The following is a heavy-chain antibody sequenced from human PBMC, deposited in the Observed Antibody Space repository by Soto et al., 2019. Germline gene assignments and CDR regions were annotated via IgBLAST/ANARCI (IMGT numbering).Heavy chain of an antibody. J-gene: IGHJ4*02. V-gene: IGHV3-48*01. CDR1: GFTFGSYS. Sequence: EVQLVESGGGLVQPGGSLRLSCAASGFTFGSYSMNWVRQAPGKGLEWVSYISSSSSTIYYADSVEGRFTISRDNAKNSLDLQMNSLRAEDTAVYYCAKDGGYSYGPYDYWGQGTLVTVCS. D-gene: IGHD5-18*01. CDR2: ISSSSSTI. CDR3: AKDGGYSYGPYDY.